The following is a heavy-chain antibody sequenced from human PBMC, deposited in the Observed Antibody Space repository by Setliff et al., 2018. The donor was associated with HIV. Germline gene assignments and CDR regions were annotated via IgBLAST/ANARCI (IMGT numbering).Heavy chain of an antibody. D-gene: IGHD6-13*01. V-gene: IGHV3-30*02. J-gene: IGHJ4*02. CDR2: IRYDGSDK. Sequence: GGSLRLSCAASGFTFSGSAMHWVRQAPGKGLEWVAFIRYDGSDKHYADSVRGRFTISRDNSKNTLYLQMNSLRAEDTAVYYCAKNLYRSGWSPLDYWGQGTLVTVSS. CDR3: AKNLYRSGWSPLDY. CDR1: GFTFSGSA.